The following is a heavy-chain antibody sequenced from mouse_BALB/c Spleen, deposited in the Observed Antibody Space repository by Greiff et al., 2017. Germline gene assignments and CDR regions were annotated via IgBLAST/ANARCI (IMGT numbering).Heavy chain of an antibody. J-gene: IGHJ4*01. CDR1: GYTFTNYW. CDR3: ARRDYGSSPYAMDY. V-gene: IGHV1-63*01. D-gene: IGHD1-1*01. CDR2: IYPGGGYT. Sequence: VQLQQSGAELVRPGTSVKISCKASGYTFTNYWLGWVKQRPGHGLEWIGDIYPGGGYTNYNEKFKGKAILTVDKSSSTAYMQLSSLTSEDSAVYYCARRDYGSSPYAMDYWGQGTSVTVSS.